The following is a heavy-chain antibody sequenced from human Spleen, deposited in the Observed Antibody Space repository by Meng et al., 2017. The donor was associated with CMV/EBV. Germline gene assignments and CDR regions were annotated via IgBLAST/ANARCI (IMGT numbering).Heavy chain of an antibody. CDR1: GFSFSTSA. D-gene: IGHD6-13*01. CDR3: ARGRSSSWTLDY. V-gene: IGHV3-30*02. Sequence: GGSLRLSCTASGFSFSTSAMHWVRQPPGKGLEWVAFLRHDGSNKYYSASVKGRFTISRDNSKNSLYLQMNSLRAEDTAVYYCARGRSSSWTLDYWGQGTLVTVSS. J-gene: IGHJ4*02. CDR2: LRHDGSNK.